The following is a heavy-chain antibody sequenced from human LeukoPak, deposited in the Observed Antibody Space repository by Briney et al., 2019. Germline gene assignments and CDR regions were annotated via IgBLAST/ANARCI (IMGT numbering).Heavy chain of an antibody. Sequence: GGSLRLSCAASGFTVSSNYMSWVRQAPGKGLEWVSLIYSDGSTYYADSVKGRFTISRDTSKNTLYLQMNSLRAEDTAVYYCARVRRDYYTYLDCWGQGTLVTVSS. D-gene: IGHD3-3*01. CDR2: IYSDGST. CDR1: GFTVSSNY. CDR3: ARVRRDYYTYLDC. V-gene: IGHV3-66*01. J-gene: IGHJ4*02.